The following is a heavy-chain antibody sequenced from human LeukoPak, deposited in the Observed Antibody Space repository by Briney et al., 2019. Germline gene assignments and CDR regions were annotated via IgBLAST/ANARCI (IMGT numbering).Heavy chain of an antibody. CDR2: IYYSGTT. CDR3: ARDRVRGNSNPFFDY. CDR1: GGSVSSSSYY. J-gene: IGHJ4*02. D-gene: IGHD4-11*01. V-gene: IGHV4-61*01. Sequence: SETLSLTCTVSGGSVSSSSYYWGWIRQPPGKGLEWIGYIYYSGTTNYNPSLKSRVTISVDTSKNQFSLKLSSVTAADTAVYYCARDRVRGNSNPFFDYWGQGTLVTVSS.